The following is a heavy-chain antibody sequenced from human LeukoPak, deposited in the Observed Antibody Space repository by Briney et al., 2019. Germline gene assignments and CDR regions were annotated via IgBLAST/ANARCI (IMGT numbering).Heavy chain of an antibody. V-gene: IGHV4-59*01. Sequence: SETLSLTCTVSDGSISSYYWSWIRQPPGKGLEWIGYIYYSGSTNYNPSLKSRVTISVDTSKNQFSLKLSSVTAADTAVYYCARERGGYSYGNNWFDPWGQGTLVTVSS. CDR2: IYYSGST. CDR1: DGSISSYY. D-gene: IGHD5-18*01. J-gene: IGHJ5*02. CDR3: ARERGGYSYGNNWFDP.